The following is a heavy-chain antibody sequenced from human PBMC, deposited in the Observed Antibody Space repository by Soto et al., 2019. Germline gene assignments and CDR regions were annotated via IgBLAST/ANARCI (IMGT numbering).Heavy chain of an antibody. Sequence: SQTLSLTGAISGDSVSSSSVTWNWIRQSPSRGLEWLGRTYYRSKWYNDYAESVKSRITINPDTSKNQFSLHLNSVTTEVAAVYYCVRLIGNSWLDFWGQGTLVTVSS. CDR3: VRLIGNSWLDF. CDR2: TYYRSKWYN. D-gene: IGHD1-26*01. J-gene: IGHJ5*01. CDR1: GDSVSSSSVT. V-gene: IGHV6-1*01.